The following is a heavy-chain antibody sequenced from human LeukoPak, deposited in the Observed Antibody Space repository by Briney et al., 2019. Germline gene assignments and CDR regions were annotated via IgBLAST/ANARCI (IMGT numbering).Heavy chain of an antibody. D-gene: IGHD2-2*01. CDR2: INTSGST. CDR1: GGSISSGSYY. V-gene: IGHV4-61*02. CDR3: AREGIVVVPAAMGDYYYYYMDV. Sequence: SETLSLTCTVSGGSISSGSYYWSWIRQPAGKGLEWIGRINTSGSTNYNPSLKSRVTISVDTSKNQFSLKLSSVTAADTAVYYCAREGIVVVPAAMGDYYYYYMDVWGKGTTVTISS. J-gene: IGHJ6*03.